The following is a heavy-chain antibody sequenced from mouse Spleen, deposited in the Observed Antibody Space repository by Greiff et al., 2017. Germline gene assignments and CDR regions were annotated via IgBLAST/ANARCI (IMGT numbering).Heavy chain of an antibody. D-gene: IGHD1-1*02. CDR3: ARRGYGGYYFDY. V-gene: IGHV1-82*01. Sequence: QVQLKQSGPELVKPGASVKISCKASGYAFSSSWMNWVKQRPGKGLEWIGRIYPGDGDTNYNGKFKGKATLTADKSSSTAYMQLSSLTSEDSAVYFCARRGYGGYYFDYWGQGTTLTVSS. CDR2: IYPGDGDT. CDR1: GYAFSSSW. J-gene: IGHJ2*01.